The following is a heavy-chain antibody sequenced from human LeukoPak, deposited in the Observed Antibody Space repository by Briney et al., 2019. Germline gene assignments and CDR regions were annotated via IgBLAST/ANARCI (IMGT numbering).Heavy chain of an antibody. Sequence: ASVKVSCKASGYTFTSYGISWVRQAPGQGLEWMGWISAYNGNTNYAQKLQGRVTMTTDTSTSTAYMELRSLRSDDTAVYYCARAPKDSSAHPYYYYYYMDVWGKGSTVTVSS. CDR3: ARAPKDSSAHPYYYYYYMDV. CDR1: GYTFTSYG. CDR2: ISAYNGNT. J-gene: IGHJ6*03. D-gene: IGHD3-22*01. V-gene: IGHV1-18*01.